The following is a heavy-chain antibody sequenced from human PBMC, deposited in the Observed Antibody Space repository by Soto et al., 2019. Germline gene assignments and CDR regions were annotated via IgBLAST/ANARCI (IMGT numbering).Heavy chain of an antibody. V-gene: IGHV4-61*05. CDR1: GGSISSSSYY. J-gene: IGHJ3*02. Sequence: SETLSLTCTVSGGSISSSSYYWGWIRQPPGKGLEWIGYIYYSGSTNYNPSLKSRVTISVDTSKNQFSLKLSSVTAADTAVYYCARHAEDIVATEFFDIWGQGTMVTVSS. D-gene: IGHD5-12*01. CDR2: IYYSGST. CDR3: ARHAEDIVATEFFDI.